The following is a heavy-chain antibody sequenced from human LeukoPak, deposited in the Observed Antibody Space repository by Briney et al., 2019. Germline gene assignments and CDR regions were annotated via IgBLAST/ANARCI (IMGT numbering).Heavy chain of an antibody. CDR2: ISGSGGST. CDR1: GFTFSSSS. Sequence: GGSLRLSCAASGFTFSSSSMSSVRQAPGKGLELVSVISGSGGSTDYADSVKGRFTISRDNSKNTLYLQMNSLRAEDTAVYYCAKGSGWYVWGQGTLVTVSS. J-gene: IGHJ4*02. D-gene: IGHD6-19*01. V-gene: IGHV3-23*01. CDR3: AKGSGWYV.